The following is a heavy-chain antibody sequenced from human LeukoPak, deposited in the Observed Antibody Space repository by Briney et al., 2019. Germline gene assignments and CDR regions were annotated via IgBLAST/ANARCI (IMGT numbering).Heavy chain of an antibody. CDR1: GGSISSYY. J-gene: IGHJ3*02. CDR2: IYTSGST. CDR3: ARDTYYYDSSGSSAFDI. Sequence: PSETLSLTCTVSGGSISSYYWSWIRQPAGKGLEWIGRIYTSGSTNYNPSLKSRVTMSVDTSKSQFSLKLSSVTAADTAVYYCARDTYYYDSSGSSAFDIWGQGTMVTVSS. V-gene: IGHV4-4*07. D-gene: IGHD3-22*01.